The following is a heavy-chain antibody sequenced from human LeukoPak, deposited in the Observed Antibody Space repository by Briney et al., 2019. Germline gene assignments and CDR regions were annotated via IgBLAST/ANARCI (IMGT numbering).Heavy chain of an antibody. CDR3: ARNSRVASSSGLKY. Sequence: SVKVSCKASGGTFSSYPFTWVRQAPGQGLEWMGEITPIFGAANYAQTFQGRVTITADESMSTVFMELSSLRSDDTAFYYCARNSRVASSSGLKYWGPGTLVT. D-gene: IGHD3-10*01. J-gene: IGHJ4*02. V-gene: IGHV1-69*13. CDR2: ITPIFGAA. CDR1: GGTFSSYP.